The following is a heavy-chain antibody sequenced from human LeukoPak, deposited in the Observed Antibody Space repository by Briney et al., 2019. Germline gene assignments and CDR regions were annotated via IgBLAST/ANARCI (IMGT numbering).Heavy chain of an antibody. CDR3: ARLLYDYFSGSYYYFDY. CDR1: GGSISSSSSTYH. D-gene: IGHD3-3*01. CDR2: IYYSVST. J-gene: IGHJ4*02. V-gene: IGHV4-39*07. Sequence: SETLSLTCIVSGGSISSSSSTYHWGWIRQPPGKGLEWIGSIYYSVSTYLNPSLKSRVTLSVDTSKNQFSLQLSSVAAADTAVYYCARLLYDYFSGSYYYFDYWGQGTLVTVSS.